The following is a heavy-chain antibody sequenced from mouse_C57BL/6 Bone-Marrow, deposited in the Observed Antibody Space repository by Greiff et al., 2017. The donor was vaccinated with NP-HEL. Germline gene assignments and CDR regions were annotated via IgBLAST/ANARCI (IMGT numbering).Heavy chain of an antibody. V-gene: IGHV1-64*01. D-gene: IGHD2-5*01. CDR3: ARPRYSNYFPFAY. Sequence: QVQLKQPGAELVKPGASVKLSCKASGYTFTSYWMHWVKQRPGQGLEWIGMIHPNSGSTNYNEKFKSKATLTVDKSSSTAYMQLSSLTSEDSAVYYCARPRYSNYFPFAYWGQGTLVTVSA. CDR2: IHPNSGST. CDR1: GYTFTSYW. J-gene: IGHJ3*01.